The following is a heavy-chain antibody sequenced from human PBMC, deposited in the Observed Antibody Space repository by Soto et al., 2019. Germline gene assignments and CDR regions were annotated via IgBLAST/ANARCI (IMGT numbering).Heavy chain of an antibody. J-gene: IGHJ4*02. CDR1: GFTFSDYY. D-gene: IGHD6-25*01. CDR2: ISGSSASK. V-gene: IGHV3-11*06. CDR3: ARGAGLSAAGATDD. Sequence: GGSLRLSCAASGFTFSDYYMSWIRQVPGKGLEWVAYISGSSASKPYADSVKGRFTISRDNARNSLYLQMNSLKGEDTAVYYCARGAGLSAAGATDDWGQGTLVTVSS.